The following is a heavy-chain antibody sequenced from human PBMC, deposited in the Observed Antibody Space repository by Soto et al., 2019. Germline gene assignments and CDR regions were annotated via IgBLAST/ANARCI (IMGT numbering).Heavy chain of an antibody. Sequence: QVQLVQSGAEVKKPGSSVKVSCKASGGTFSSYAISWVRQAPGQGLEWMGGIIPIFGTANYAQKFQGRVTITADESTRTADMELSSLRSEDTAVYYCARDPELNYYGSGWYGMDVWGQGTTVTVSS. CDR3: ARDPELNYYGSGWYGMDV. CDR2: IIPIFGTA. D-gene: IGHD3-10*01. V-gene: IGHV1-69*01. CDR1: GGTFSSYA. J-gene: IGHJ6*02.